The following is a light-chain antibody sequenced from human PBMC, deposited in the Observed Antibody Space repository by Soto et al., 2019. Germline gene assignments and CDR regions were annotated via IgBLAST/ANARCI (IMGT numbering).Light chain of an antibody. V-gene: IGLV2-8*01. CDR3: NSYAGGNIFYV. Sequence: QSALTQPPSASGSPGQSVTISCTGTGSDVGGYNSVSWYQQHPGKAPKLIIFEVSKRPSGVPDRFSGSKSGNTASLTVSGLQPEDEADYYCNSYAGGNIFYVFGTGTKLTAL. CDR1: GSDVGGYNS. CDR2: EVS. J-gene: IGLJ1*01.